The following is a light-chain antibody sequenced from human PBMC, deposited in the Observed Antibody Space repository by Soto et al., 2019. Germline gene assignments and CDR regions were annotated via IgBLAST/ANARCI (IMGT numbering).Light chain of an antibody. Sequence: EIVMTQSPATLSVSPGERATLSCRASQYISNTLAWYQQNPGQAPRLLIYGASTRATGIPARFSGSGSGTEFTLTISSLQSEDFAVYYCQHYNNWPPWTFGQGTKVEI. V-gene: IGKV3-15*01. CDR2: GAS. J-gene: IGKJ1*01. CDR3: QHYNNWPPWT. CDR1: QYISNT.